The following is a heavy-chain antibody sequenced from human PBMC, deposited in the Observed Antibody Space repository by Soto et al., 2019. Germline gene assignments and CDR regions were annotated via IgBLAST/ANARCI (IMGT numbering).Heavy chain of an antibody. D-gene: IGHD3-9*01. V-gene: IGHV1-2*02. Sequence: ASVKVSCKTSGYTFTDHYIHWVRQAPGQGLEWMGWINTKSGGTNYAQKFQGRVTLTGDTSISTAYLELSRLKSDDTAVFFCARAVLTGYYRGNWFDPWGQGTLVTVSS. CDR2: INTKSGGT. CDR3: ARAVLTGYYRGNWFDP. J-gene: IGHJ5*02. CDR1: GYTFTDHY.